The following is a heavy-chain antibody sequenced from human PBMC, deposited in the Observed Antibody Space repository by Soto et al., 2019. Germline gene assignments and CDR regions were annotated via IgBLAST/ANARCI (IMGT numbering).Heavy chain of an antibody. Sequence: QVQLQESGPGLVKPSQTLSLTCIVSGGSISSGDYFWTWIRQPPGRVLEWIGCIYYTGRSTYYNPSLKRRVTISVDTSKIQFSLKLSSVTAADTAVYYCARGYGGNPGYFDYWGQGTLVTVSS. J-gene: IGHJ4*02. V-gene: IGHV4-30-4*01. CDR3: ARGYGGNPGYFDY. CDR2: IYYTGRST. D-gene: IGHD4-17*01. CDR1: GGSISSGDYF.